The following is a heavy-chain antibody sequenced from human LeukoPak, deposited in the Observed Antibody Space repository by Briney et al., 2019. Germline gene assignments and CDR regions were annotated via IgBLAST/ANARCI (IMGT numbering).Heavy chain of an antibody. V-gene: IGHV1-69*13. CDR1: GDTFSSYA. J-gene: IGHJ4*02. CDR2: IIPIFGTA. Sequence: SVKVSCKASGDTFSSYAISWVRQAPGQGLEWMGGIIPIFGTANYAQKFRGRVTITADESTSTAYMELRSLRSDDTAVYYCARDLTHRRNYDNSGYQIVPAFWGQGTLVTVSS. CDR3: ARDLTHRRNYDNSGYQIVPAF. D-gene: IGHD3-22*01.